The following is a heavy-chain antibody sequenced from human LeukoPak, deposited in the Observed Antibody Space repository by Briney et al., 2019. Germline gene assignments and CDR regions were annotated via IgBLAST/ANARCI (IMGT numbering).Heavy chain of an antibody. J-gene: IGHJ5*02. D-gene: IGHD6-13*01. CDR3: ARSYSNSWYDFLSFDP. CDR1: GYTFTSYY. CDR2: INTNTGNP. Sequence: ASVKVSCKASGYTFTSYYMHWVRQAPGQGLEWMGWINTNTGNPTYAQGFTGRFVFSLDTSVSTAYLQISSLKAEDTAVYYCARSYSNSWYDFLSFDPWGQGTLVTVSS. V-gene: IGHV7-4-1*02.